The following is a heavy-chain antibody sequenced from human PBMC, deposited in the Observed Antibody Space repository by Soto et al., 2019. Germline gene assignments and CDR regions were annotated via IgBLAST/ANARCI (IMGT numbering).Heavy chain of an antibody. V-gene: IGHV3-23*01. J-gene: IGHJ4*02. D-gene: IGHD3-22*01. CDR1: GFTFSSYA. Sequence: PGGSLRLSCAASGFTFSSYAMSWVRQAPGKGLEWVSAISGSGGSTYYADSVKGRFTISGDNSKNTPYLQMNSLRAEDTAVYYCAKDTYYYDSSGYNYWGQGTLVTVSS. CDR2: ISGSGGST. CDR3: AKDTYYYDSSGYNY.